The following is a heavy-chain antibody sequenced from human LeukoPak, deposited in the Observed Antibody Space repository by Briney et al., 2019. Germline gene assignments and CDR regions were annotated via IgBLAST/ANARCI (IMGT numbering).Heavy chain of an antibody. D-gene: IGHD3-10*01. CDR3: ARGPRRVSGSGSYYFDY. V-gene: IGHV1-18*01. CDR2: ISCYNGDT. Sequence: VASVTVSCKTSGYSFTTNAITWVRQAPGQGLEWVAWISCYNGDTRYAQKFQGRVTVTTDTSTSTVYMELSSLRSEDTAVYYCARGPRRVSGSGSYYFDYWGQGTLVTVSS. J-gene: IGHJ4*02. CDR1: GYSFTTNA.